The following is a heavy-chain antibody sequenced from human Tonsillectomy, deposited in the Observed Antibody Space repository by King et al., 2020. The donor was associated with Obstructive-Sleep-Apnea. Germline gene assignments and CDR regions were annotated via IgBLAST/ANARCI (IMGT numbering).Heavy chain of an antibody. CDR3: AKIPGLGLWFGELSLGAFDI. J-gene: IGHJ3*02. CDR1: GFTFSSYA. V-gene: IGHV3-23*04. Sequence: VQLVESGGGLVQPGGSLRLSCAAPGFTFSSYAMSWVRQAPGKGLEWVSAISGSGGSTYYADSVKGRFTISRDNSKNTLYLQMNSLRAEDTAVYYCAKIPGLGLWFGELSLGAFDIWGQGTMVTVSS. CDR2: ISGSGGST. D-gene: IGHD3-10*01.